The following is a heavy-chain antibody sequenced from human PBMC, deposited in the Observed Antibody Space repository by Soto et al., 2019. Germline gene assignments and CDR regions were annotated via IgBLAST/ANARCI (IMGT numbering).Heavy chain of an antibody. CDR1: GGTFSSYA. V-gene: IGHV1-69*13. J-gene: IGHJ6*02. CDR3: AREAHRGYRRTWYGYYYSVGMDV. Sequence: SVKVSCKASGGTFSSYAISWVRQAPGQGLEWMGGIIPIFGTANYAQKFQGRVTITADESTSTAYMNLSSLRPEEPVVYYCAREAHRGYRRTWYGYYYSVGMDVWGQGTTVTVSS. D-gene: IGHD6-13*01. CDR2: IIPIFGTA.